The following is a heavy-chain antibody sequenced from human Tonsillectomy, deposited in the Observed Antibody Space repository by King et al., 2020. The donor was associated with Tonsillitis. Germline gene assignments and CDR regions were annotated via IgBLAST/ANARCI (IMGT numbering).Heavy chain of an antibody. J-gene: IGHJ2*01. V-gene: IGHV4-39*07. D-gene: IGHD6-6*01. CDR2: IYYSGNT. Sequence: QLQESGPGLVKPSETLSLTCSVSGGSISSSSYYWGWIRQPPGKGLEWIGSIYYSGNTYYNPSLKSRVTISVDTSENQFSLKLSSVTAADTAVYYCARRPRRGDWYFDLWGRGTLVTFSS. CDR1: GGSISSSSYY. CDR3: ARRPRRGDWYFDL.